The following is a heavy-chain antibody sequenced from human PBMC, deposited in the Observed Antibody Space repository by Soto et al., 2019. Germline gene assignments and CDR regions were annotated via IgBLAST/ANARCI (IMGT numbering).Heavy chain of an antibody. CDR3: AREGLVRGVLRGIRFDP. CDR2: INAGNGST. V-gene: IGHV1-3*01. CDR1: GYIFTDYT. D-gene: IGHD3-10*01. Sequence: QVQLVQSGAEVKKSGASVKVSCEASGYIFTDYTIHWVRQAPGQRLELLGWINAGNGSTKYSQQFQGRVTFSRDTSANTVYMELSSLRSEDTAVYYCAREGLVRGVLRGIRFDPWGQGTLVTVSS. J-gene: IGHJ5*02.